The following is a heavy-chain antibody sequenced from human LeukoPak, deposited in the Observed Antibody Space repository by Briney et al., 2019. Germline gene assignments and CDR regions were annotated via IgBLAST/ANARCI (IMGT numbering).Heavy chain of an antibody. Sequence: SQTLSLTCTVSGGSISRSGYYWSWIRQPPGKGLEWIGEINHSGSTNYNPSLKSRVTISVDTSKNQFSLKLSSVTAADTAVYYCARVSHLWIQLFTYFDYWGQGTLVTVSS. J-gene: IGHJ4*02. CDR2: INHSGST. V-gene: IGHV4-39*07. CDR3: ARVSHLWIQLFTYFDY. D-gene: IGHD5-18*01. CDR1: GGSISRSGYY.